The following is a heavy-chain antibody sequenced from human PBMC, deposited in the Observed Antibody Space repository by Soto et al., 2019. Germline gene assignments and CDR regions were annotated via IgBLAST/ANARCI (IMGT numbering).Heavy chain of an antibody. D-gene: IGHD4-17*01. Sequence: EVQLLESGGGLVQPGGSLRLSCAASGFTFSSYAMSWVRQAPGKGLEWVSAISGSGGSTYYADSVKGRFTISRDNSKNTLYLQINSLRAEDTAVYYCAKDRDYGDLFFDYWGQGTLVTVSS. CDR3: AKDRDYGDLFFDY. J-gene: IGHJ4*02. CDR2: ISGSGGST. V-gene: IGHV3-23*01. CDR1: GFTFSSYA.